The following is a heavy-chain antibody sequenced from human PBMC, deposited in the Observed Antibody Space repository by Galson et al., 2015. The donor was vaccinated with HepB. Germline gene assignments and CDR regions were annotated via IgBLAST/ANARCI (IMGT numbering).Heavy chain of an antibody. CDR3: AKDPYLYSALAGTMAGFDY. D-gene: IGHD6-19*01. CDR1: GFTFSNYG. CDR2: ISYDGSNK. V-gene: IGHV3-30*18. Sequence: SLRLSCAASGFTFSNYGMHWVRQAPGKGLEWVAVISYDGSNKYYADSVKGRFTTSRDNSKNTLYLQMNSPRAEDTALYYCAKDPYLYSALAGTMAGFDYWGQGTLVTVSS. J-gene: IGHJ4*02.